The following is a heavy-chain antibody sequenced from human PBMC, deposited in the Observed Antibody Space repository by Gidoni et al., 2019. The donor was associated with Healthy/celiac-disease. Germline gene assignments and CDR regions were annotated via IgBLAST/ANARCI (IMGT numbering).Heavy chain of an antibody. V-gene: IGHV1-46*01. J-gene: IGHJ4*02. Sequence: QVQLVQSGAEVKKPGASVKVSCKASGYTFTSYYMHWVRQAPGQGLEWMGIINPSGGSTSYAQKFQGRVNMTRDTSTSTVYMELSSLRSEDTAVYYCARASIGDILTGPNLDYWGQGTLVTVSS. CDR2: INPSGGST. CDR3: ARASIGDILTGPNLDY. CDR1: GYTFTSYY. D-gene: IGHD3-9*01.